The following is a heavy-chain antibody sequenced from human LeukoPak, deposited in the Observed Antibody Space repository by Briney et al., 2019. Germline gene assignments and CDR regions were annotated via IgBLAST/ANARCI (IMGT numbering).Heavy chain of an antibody. CDR1: GFTVSSNY. D-gene: IGHD1-26*01. Sequence: GGSLRLSCAASGFTVSSNYMSWVRQAPGKGLEWVSVIYSGGNTYYADSVKGRFTISRDNSKNTVSLQMNSRRDGDTDVYFCAVSRIVGAVDVFDMWGQGTMVTVSS. V-gene: IGHV3-66*01. J-gene: IGHJ3*02. CDR2: IYSGGNT. CDR3: AVSRIVGAVDVFDM.